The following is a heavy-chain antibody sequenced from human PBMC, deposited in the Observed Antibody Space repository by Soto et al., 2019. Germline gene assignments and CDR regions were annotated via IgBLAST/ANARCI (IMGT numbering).Heavy chain of an antibody. CDR2: ISSDGSNK. J-gene: IGHJ4*02. CDR1: GFTFSSNG. CDR3: AMDLYGGSSRFDF. Sequence: QVQLVESGGGVVQPGRSLRLSCAASGFTFSSNGIHWVRQAPGKGLEWVAVISSDGSNKYYADSVKGRFTISRDNSKNTLYLQMNSLRAADTAVYSCAMDLYGGSSRFDFWGQGTLVTVSS. D-gene: IGHD2-15*01. V-gene: IGHV3-30*03.